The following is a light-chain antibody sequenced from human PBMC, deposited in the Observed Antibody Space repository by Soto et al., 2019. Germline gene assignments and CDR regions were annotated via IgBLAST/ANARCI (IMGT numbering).Light chain of an antibody. CDR1: SGHSSYA. J-gene: IGLJ3*02. CDR2: LNSDGSH. Sequence: QLVLTQSPSASASLGASVKLTCTLSSGHSSYAIAWHQQQPEKGPRYLMKLNSDGSHSKGDGIPDRFSGSSSGAERYLTISSLQSEDEADYYCQTWGTVGVFCGGTKLTVL. V-gene: IGLV4-69*01. CDR3: QTWGTVGV.